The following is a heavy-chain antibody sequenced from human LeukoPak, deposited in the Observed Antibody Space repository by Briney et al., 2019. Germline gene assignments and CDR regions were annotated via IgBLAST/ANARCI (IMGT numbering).Heavy chain of an antibody. J-gene: IGHJ5*02. D-gene: IGHD5-24*01. V-gene: IGHV1-2*02. CDR1: GYTFTGYY. Sequence: GPVKVSCKASGYTFTGYYMHWVRQAPGQGLEWMGWINPNSGGTNYAQKFQGRVTMTRDTSTSTVYMELSSLRSEDTAVYYCARDEATGWFDPWGQGTLVIVFS. CDR3: ARDEATGWFDP. CDR2: INPNSGGT.